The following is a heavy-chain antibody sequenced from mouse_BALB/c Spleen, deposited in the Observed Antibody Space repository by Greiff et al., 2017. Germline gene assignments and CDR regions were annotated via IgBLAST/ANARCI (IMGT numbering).Heavy chain of an antibody. D-gene: IGHD3-1*01. Sequence: EVQLVESGGGLVQPGGSLKLSCAASGFTFSSYTMSWVRQTPEKRLEWVAYISNGGGSTYYPDTVKGRFTISRDNAKNTLYLQMSSLMTEDTAMFYCARRAYFYGMDYWGPGTAVTVSS. CDR1: GFTFSSYT. V-gene: IGHV5-12-2*01. J-gene: IGHJ4*01. CDR2: ISNGGGST. CDR3: ARRAYFYGMDY.